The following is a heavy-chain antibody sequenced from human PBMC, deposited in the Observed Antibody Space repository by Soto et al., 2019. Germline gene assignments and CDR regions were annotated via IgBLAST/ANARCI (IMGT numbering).Heavy chain of an antibody. D-gene: IGHD3-22*01. CDR1: GYTFTSSG. J-gene: IGHJ3*01. CDR2: ISAHTGSS. Sequence: QVQLVQSGAEVKKPGASVKVACKASGYTFTSSGMSWVRQAPGLGLEWMGWISAHTGSSEYAQRFQGRVTMTTDRSTSTAYMELRCLRSDDTAVYYCARAFFYQGSDSRGYSFDAFDFWGPGTLVTVSS. CDR3: ARAFFYQGSDSRGYSFDAFDF. V-gene: IGHV1-18*01.